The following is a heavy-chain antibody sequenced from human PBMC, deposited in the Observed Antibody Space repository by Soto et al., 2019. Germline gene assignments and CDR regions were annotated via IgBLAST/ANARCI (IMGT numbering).Heavy chain of an antibody. V-gene: IGHV3-23*01. D-gene: IGHD2-15*01. J-gene: IGHJ4*02. CDR1: GFTLGTYA. CDR3: VKDTVVVVAANLHVGS. CDR2: IGASGAST. Sequence: EVQLLESGGGLVQPGGSLRLSCAASGFTLGTYAMHWVRQAPGKGLQWVSGIGASGASTYYADSVKGRFTISRDNSKNTRYLQMDRLRAEDTAVYYCVKDTVVVVAANLHVGSWGQGTLVTVSS.